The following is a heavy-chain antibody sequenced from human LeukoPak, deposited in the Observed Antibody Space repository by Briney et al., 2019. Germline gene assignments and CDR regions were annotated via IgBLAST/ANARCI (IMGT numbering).Heavy chain of an antibody. CDR3: ASRPQGSRVAVAGTTTTLFDY. V-gene: IGHV4-34*01. J-gene: IGHJ4*02. Sequence: PSETLSLTCAVYGGSFSGYYWSWIRQPPGKGLEWIGEINHSGFTNYNPSLKSRVTISVDTSKNQFSLTLSSVTAADTAVYYCASRPQGSRVAVAGTTTTLFDYWGQGTLVTVSS. CDR1: GGSFSGYY. D-gene: IGHD6-19*01. CDR2: INHSGFT.